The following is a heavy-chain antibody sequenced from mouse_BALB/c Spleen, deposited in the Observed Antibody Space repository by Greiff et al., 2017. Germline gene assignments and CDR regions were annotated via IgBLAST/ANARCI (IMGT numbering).Heavy chain of an antibody. J-gene: IGHJ4*01. CDR3: ARWGLDDYAMDY. CDR2: ISYSGST. CDR1: GDSITSGY. V-gene: IGHV3-8*02. Sequence: EVMLVESGPSLVKPSQTLSLTCSVTGDSITSGYWNWIRKFPGNKLEYMGYISYSGSTYYNPSLKSRISITRDTSKNQYYLQLNSVTTEDTATYYCARWGLDDYAMDYWGQGTSVTVSS.